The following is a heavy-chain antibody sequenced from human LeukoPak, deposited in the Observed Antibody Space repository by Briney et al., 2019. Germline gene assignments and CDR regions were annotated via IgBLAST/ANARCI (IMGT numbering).Heavy chain of an antibody. D-gene: IGHD4-11*01. CDR3: AKMFYSNYDYYYYIDV. CDR2: IKKDGNEK. Sequence: PGGSLRLSCVASGFTFSNYWMTWVRQAPGKVLEWVANIKKDGNEKNDVDSVKGRFTISRDNSKNTLYLQMNSLSAEDTAVYYCAKMFYSNYDYYYYIDVWGKGTTVTVSS. CDR1: GFTFSNYW. J-gene: IGHJ6*03. V-gene: IGHV3-7*03.